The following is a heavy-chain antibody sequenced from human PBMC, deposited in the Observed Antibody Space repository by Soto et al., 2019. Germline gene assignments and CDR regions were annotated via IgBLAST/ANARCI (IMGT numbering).Heavy chain of an antibody. Sequence: QVQLVESGGGVVQPGRSLRLSCAASGFTFNTYGMHWVRQAPGKGLEWVAAIWYDGSNRYYADSVKGRFTISRDNSKNTLYLQMNSLRAEDTAVYYCARESGSYHSGYWGQGTLVTVSS. CDR3: ARESGSYHSGY. CDR2: IWYDGSNR. CDR1: GFTFNTYG. D-gene: IGHD1-26*01. J-gene: IGHJ4*02. V-gene: IGHV3-33*01.